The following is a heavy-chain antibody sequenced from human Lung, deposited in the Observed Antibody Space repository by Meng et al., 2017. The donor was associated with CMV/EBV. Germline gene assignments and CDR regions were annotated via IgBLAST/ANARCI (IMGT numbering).Heavy chain of an antibody. J-gene: IGHJ5*02. V-gene: IGHV2-26*01. D-gene: IGHD3-16*01. CDR3: ARIWGAAPYNWFDP. CDR1: GFSLSNARMG. CDR2: IFSNDDK. Sequence: SGPXLVXPTETLTLTCTVSGFSLSNARMGVSWIRQPPGKALEWLAHIFSNDDKSYSTSLKSRLTISKDTSKSQVVLTMTNMDPVDTATYYCARIWGAAPYNWFDPWXQRTLVTVSS.